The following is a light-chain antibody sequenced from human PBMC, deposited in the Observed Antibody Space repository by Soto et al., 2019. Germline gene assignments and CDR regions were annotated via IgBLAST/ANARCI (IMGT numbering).Light chain of an antibody. CDR1: QSVSSNY. V-gene: IGKV3-20*01. J-gene: IGKJ1*01. CDR2: GAS. CDR3: QQYGSYRT. Sequence: EIVLTQSPGTLSLSPGERATLSCRASQSVSSNYLAWYQQKPGQAPRLLIYGASSRATGIPDRFSGSGSGTDFPLTISRLEPEDFAVYYCQQYGSYRTFGQGTKVEIK.